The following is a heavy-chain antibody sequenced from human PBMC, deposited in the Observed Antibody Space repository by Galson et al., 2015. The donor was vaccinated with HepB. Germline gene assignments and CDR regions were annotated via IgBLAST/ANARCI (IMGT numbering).Heavy chain of an antibody. J-gene: IGHJ4*02. Sequence: SLRLSCAASGFIFNGYSMNWVRQAPGKGLEWVASVTSNSVYTYYADSVKGRFTISRDNAKNTLSLQMNSLRAEDTGVYYCARASDGSSSSCYLGYWGQGALVTGSS. CDR2: VTSNSVYT. V-gene: IGHV3-21*01. CDR3: ARASDGSSSSCYLGY. CDR1: GFIFNGYS. D-gene: IGHD2-2*01.